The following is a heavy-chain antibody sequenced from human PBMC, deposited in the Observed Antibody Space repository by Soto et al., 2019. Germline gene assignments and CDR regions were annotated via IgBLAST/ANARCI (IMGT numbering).Heavy chain of an antibody. Sequence: SVKVSCKASGYTFTSYGISWVRQAPGQGLEWMGWISAYNGNTNYAQKLQGRVTMTTDTSTSTAYMDLRSLRSDDTAVYYCARGPSIAAAGTLNYWGQGTLVTVPS. D-gene: IGHD6-13*01. CDR1: GYTFTSYG. CDR2: ISAYNGNT. J-gene: IGHJ4*02. V-gene: IGHV1-18*04. CDR3: ARGPSIAAAGTLNY.